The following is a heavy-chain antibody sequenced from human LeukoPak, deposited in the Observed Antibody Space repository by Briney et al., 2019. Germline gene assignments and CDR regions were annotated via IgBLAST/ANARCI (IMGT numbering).Heavy chain of an antibody. CDR2: ISYDGSNK. CDR1: GFTFSSYA. V-gene: IGHV3-30-3*01. Sequence: GGSLRLSCAASGFTFSSYAMHWVRQAPGKGLEWVAVISYDGSNKYYADSVKGRFTISRNNSKNTLYLQMNSLRAEDTAVYYCERGALHSYGPSDYWGQGTLVTVSS. J-gene: IGHJ4*02. D-gene: IGHD5-18*01. CDR3: ERGALHSYGPSDY.